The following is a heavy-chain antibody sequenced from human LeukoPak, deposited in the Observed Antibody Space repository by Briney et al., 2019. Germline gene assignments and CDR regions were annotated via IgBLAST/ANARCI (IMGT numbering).Heavy chain of an antibody. J-gene: IGHJ5*02. Sequence: SETLSLTCTVSGASVSSASYWSWIRQPPGKGVEWIAHIYNGVNTNYNPSLKSRVTISVNTSKNQFSLRLNSVTAADTAVYYCARSRAFNSGAFDPWGQGSLVTVSS. CDR3: ARSRAFNSGAFDP. V-gene: IGHV4-61*01. CDR1: GASVSSASY. CDR2: IYNGVNT. D-gene: IGHD1-26*01.